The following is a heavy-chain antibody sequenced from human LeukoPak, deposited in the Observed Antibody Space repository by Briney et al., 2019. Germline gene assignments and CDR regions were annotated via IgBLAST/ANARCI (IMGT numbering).Heavy chain of an antibody. CDR2: IYHSGST. D-gene: IGHD5-18*01. J-gene: IGHJ3*02. Sequence: PSETLSLTCGVSGGSISSSYWWSWVRQPPGKGLEWIGEIYHSGSTNYNPSLKSRVTISVDKSKNQFSLKLSSVTAADTAVYYCAAYTAMVEGHDGFDIWGQGTMVTVSS. CDR1: GGSISSSYW. CDR3: AAYTAMVEGHDGFDI. V-gene: IGHV4-4*02.